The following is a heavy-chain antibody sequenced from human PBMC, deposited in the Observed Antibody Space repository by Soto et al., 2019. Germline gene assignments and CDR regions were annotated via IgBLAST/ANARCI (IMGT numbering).Heavy chain of an antibody. CDR2: ISGSGGST. D-gene: IGHD1-26*01. CDR3: AKDYSGSYYLSRFDY. Sequence: GVLRLSCAASGFTFSSYAMSWVRQAPGKGLEWVSAISGSGGSTYYADSVKGRFTISRDNSKNTLYLQMNSRRAEDTAVYYCAKDYSGSYYLSRFDYWGQGSLVTVSS. V-gene: IGHV3-23*01. J-gene: IGHJ4*02. CDR1: GFTFSSYA.